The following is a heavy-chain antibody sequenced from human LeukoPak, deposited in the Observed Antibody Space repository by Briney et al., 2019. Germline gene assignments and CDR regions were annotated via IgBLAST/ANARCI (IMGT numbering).Heavy chain of an antibody. CDR1: GYSFTTYY. V-gene: IGHV1-46*01. CDR3: ARESSSWAIDY. D-gene: IGHD6-13*01. J-gene: IGHJ4*02. CDR2: INPSGGTT. Sequence: GASVKVSCKASGYSFTTYYMHWVRLAPGQGLEWMGVINPSGGTTTYYAQKIQTRVFMTRDTSTSTVYMELNSLRSEDTAVYYCARESSSWAIDYWGQGTLVTVSS.